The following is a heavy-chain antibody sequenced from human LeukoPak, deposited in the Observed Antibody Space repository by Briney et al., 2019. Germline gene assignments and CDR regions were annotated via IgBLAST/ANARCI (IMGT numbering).Heavy chain of an antibody. CDR2: IITNFGTA. CDR3: ARSKPCLTGYLKRVYLCYYMDV. CDR1: GGTFSSYA. J-gene: IGHJ6*03. V-gene: IGHV1-69*01. Sequence: SSVTVSFKASGGTFSSYAISWLRQPPGQGLEWVGVIITNFGTANYAQKFQGRVTITADESTSTAYMELRSLRSEDTAVYYCARSKPCLTGYLKRVYLCYYMDVWGKGTTVTVSS. D-gene: IGHD3-9*01.